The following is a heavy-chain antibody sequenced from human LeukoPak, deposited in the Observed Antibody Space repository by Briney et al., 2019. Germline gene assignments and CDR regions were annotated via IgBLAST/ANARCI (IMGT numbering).Heavy chain of an antibody. J-gene: IGHJ5*02. CDR3: ARCVTGWPNWFAP. CDR1: GFRFSRYA. CDR2: IHYIRDGP. V-gene: IGHV3-23*01. D-gene: IGHD6-19*01. Sequence: GGSLRLSCVGSGFRFSRYAMSWVRQAPGKGLEWVATIHYIRDGPYYADSVEGRFTISRDDSKNTVYLQMNSLRVEDTAIYYCARCVTGWPNWFAPWGQGTLVTVSS.